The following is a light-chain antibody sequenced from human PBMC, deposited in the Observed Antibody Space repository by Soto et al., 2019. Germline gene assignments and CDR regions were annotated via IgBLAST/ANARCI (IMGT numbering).Light chain of an antibody. CDR1: SSDVGGYNY. J-gene: IGLJ1*01. V-gene: IGLV2-14*01. CDR3: SSYTTSSTLYV. CDR2: EVS. Sequence: QSVLTQPASVSGSPGQSITISCTGTSSDVGGYNYVSWYQQHPGKAPKLMIFEVSSRPSGVSYRFSSSKSGNTASLTISGIQAEEEADYYCSSYTTSSTLYVFGSGTKVTVL.